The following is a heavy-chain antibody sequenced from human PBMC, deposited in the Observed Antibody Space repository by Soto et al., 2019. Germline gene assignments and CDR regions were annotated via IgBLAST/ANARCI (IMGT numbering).Heavy chain of an antibody. J-gene: IGHJ4*02. CDR3: AKGRTRTTGTADY. CDR2: ISGSGGST. Sequence: EVQLLESGGGLVQPGGSLRLSCAASGFTFSSYAMSWVRQAPGKGLEWVSAISGSGGSTYYADSVKGRFTISRDNSKNTLYLQMNRLRAEDTAVYYCAKGRTRTTGTADYWGQGTLVTVSS. CDR1: GFTFSSYA. D-gene: IGHD1-1*01. V-gene: IGHV3-23*01.